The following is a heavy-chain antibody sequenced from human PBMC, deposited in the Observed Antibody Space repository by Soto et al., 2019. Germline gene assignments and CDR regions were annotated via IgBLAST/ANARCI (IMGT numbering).Heavy chain of an antibody. V-gene: IGHV1-69*06. J-gene: IGHJ6*02. Sequence: QVQLVQSGAEVKKPGSSVKVSCKASGGTFSSYAISWVRQAPGHGLAWMGGIIPIFGTANYAQKFQGRVTITADKSTSTAYMELSSLRSEDTAVYYCARSIAAAGLYYYGMDVWGQGTTVTVSS. CDR1: GGTFSSYA. CDR3: ARSIAAAGLYYYGMDV. CDR2: IIPIFGTA. D-gene: IGHD6-13*01.